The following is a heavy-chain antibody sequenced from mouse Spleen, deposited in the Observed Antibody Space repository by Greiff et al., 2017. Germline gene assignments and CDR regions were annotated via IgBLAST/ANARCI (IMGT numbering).Heavy chain of an antibody. CDR3: ARGTGTDYYAMDY. D-gene: IGHD4-1*01. CDR2: INPGSGGT. CDR1: GYAFTNYL. J-gene: IGHJ4*01. V-gene: IGHV1-54*01. Sequence: QVQLQQSGAELVRPGTSVKVSCKASGYAFTNYLIEWVKQRPGQGLEWIGVINPGSGGTNYNEKLQGKATLTADKSSSTAYMQLSSLTSEDSAVYFCARGTGTDYYAMDYWGQGTSVTVSS.